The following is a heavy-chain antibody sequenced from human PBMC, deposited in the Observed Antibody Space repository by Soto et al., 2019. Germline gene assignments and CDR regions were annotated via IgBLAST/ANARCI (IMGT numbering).Heavy chain of an antibody. CDR2: IYYSGRT. V-gene: IGHV4-31*03. CDR1: GGSISSGGYY. Sequence: QVQLQESGPGLVKPSQTLSLTCTVSGGSISSGGYYWSWIRQHPGKGLEWIGYIYYSGRTYYNPSLKSRVTISVDTSKNQSSLKLSSVTAADTAVYYCARELIVVVPASSPENYFDYCGQGTLVTVSS. J-gene: IGHJ4*02. D-gene: IGHD2-2*01. CDR3: ARELIVVVPASSPENYFDY.